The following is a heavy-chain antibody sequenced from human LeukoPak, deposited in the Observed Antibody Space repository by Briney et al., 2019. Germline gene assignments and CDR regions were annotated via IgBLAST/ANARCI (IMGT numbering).Heavy chain of an antibody. D-gene: IGHD2-15*01. V-gene: IGHV3-30*18. CDR3: AKSEGYCSGGSCLGY. CDR1: GFTFSSYG. CDR2: ISYDGSNK. J-gene: IGHJ4*02. Sequence: GRSLRLSCAASGFTFSSYGMPWVRQAPGKGLEWVAVISYDGSNKYYADSVKGRFTISRDNSKNTLYLQMNSLRAEDTAVYYCAKSEGYCSGGSCLGYWGQGTLVTVSS.